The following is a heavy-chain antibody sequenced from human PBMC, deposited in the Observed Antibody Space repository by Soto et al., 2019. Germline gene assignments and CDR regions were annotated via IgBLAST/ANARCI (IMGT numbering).Heavy chain of an antibody. V-gene: IGHV3-23*01. J-gene: IGHJ2*01. Sequence: EVQLLESGGGLVQPGGSLRLSCAASGFTFDKYAMNWVRQAPGKGLGWVSTISTSGGKTYYADSVQGRFTISRSNSKNPLYLQLCSLRAEDTTVYYCAKVFYGDSDWYFDLWGRGTLVTVSS. CDR1: GFTFDKYA. D-gene: IGHD4-17*01. CDR3: AKVFYGDSDWYFDL. CDR2: ISTSGGKT.